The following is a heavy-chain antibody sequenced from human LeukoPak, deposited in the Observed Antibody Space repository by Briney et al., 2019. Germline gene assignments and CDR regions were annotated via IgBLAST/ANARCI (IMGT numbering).Heavy chain of an antibody. CDR3: AKEARITMVRGVISYFDY. D-gene: IGHD3-10*01. Sequence: GGSLRLSCAASGFTFSSYGMHWVRQAPGKGLEWAAVISYDGSNKYYADSVKGRFTISRDNSKNTLYLQMNSLRAEDTAVYYCAKEARITMVRGVISYFDYWGQGTLVTVSS. J-gene: IGHJ4*02. CDR2: ISYDGSNK. V-gene: IGHV3-30*18. CDR1: GFTFSSYG.